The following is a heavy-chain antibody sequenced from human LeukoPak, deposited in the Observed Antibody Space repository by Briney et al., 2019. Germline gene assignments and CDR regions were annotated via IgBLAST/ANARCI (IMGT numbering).Heavy chain of an antibody. J-gene: IGHJ4*02. CDR3: ARDPTPTDN. Sequence: PGGSLRLSCAASGFTFSSYAMHWVRQAPGKGLEWVAVISYDGSNKYYADSVKGRFTISRGNSKNTLYLQMNSLRAEDTAVYYCARDPTPTDNWGQGTLVTVSS. CDR1: GFTFSSYA. V-gene: IGHV3-30-3*01. D-gene: IGHD4-17*01. CDR2: ISYDGSNK.